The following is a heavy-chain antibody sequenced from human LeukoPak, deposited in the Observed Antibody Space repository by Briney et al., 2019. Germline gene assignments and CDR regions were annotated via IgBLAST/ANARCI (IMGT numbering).Heavy chain of an antibody. Sequence: SETLSLSCAVSGDSISDYYWSWIRQPPGKGLEWIAYIYYHGTTSYNPSLKSRVTISLDTSKNQFSLILTSVTATDTAVYYCARAMTSRSRIFDCWGQGSLVTVSS. CDR2: IYYHGTT. CDR1: GDSISDYY. D-gene: IGHD3-16*02. V-gene: IGHV4-59*01. J-gene: IGHJ4*02. CDR3: ARAMTSRSRIFDC.